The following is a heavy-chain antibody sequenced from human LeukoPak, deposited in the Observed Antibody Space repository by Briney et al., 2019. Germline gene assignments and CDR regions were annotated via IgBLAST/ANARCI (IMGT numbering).Heavy chain of an antibody. CDR1: GGTFSSYT. V-gene: IGHV1-69*05. D-gene: IGHD3-3*01. CDR2: ITPFFGTA. CDR3: ARHGGITIFGVAQPGGAFDI. J-gene: IGHJ3*02. Sequence: ASVKVSCKASGGTFSSYTISWVRQAPGQGLEWMGGITPFFGTANYAQKFQGRVTVTTDESTSTAYMQLSSLRSEDTAVYYCARHGGITIFGVAQPGGAFDIWGQGTMVTVS.